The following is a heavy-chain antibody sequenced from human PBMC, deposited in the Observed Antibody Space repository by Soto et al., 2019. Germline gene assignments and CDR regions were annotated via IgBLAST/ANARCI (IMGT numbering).Heavy chain of an antibody. V-gene: IGHV1-3*01. CDR3: ARSASGYSSLFFDP. D-gene: IGHD6-19*01. CDR1: GYTFTSYA. Sequence: QVQLVQSGAEVKKPGASVKVSCKASGYTFTSYAMHWVRQAPGQRLEWMGWINAGNGNTKYSQKFQGRVTITRDTSASTAYMELSSLRSEDTAVYYWARSASGYSSLFFDPWGQGTLVTVSS. CDR2: INAGNGNT. J-gene: IGHJ5*02.